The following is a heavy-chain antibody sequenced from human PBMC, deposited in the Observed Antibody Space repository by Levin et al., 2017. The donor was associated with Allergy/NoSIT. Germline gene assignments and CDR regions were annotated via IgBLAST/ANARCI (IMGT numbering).Heavy chain of an antibody. J-gene: IGHJ4*02. CDR1: GGSFSGYY. Sequence: PSETLSLTCAVYGGSFSGYYWSWIRQPPGKGLEWIGEINDSGSTNYNPSLKSRVTISVDTSKNQFSLKLSSVTAADTAVYYCAGDYGDYGFDYWGQGTLVTVSS. V-gene: IGHV4-34*01. D-gene: IGHD4-17*01. CDR2: INDSGST. CDR3: AGDYGDYGFDY.